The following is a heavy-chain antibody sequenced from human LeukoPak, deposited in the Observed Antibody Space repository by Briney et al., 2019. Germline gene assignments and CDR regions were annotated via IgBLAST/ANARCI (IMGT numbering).Heavy chain of an antibody. J-gene: IGHJ5*02. CDR2: INHSGST. CDR1: GGSFSGYY. Sequence: SETLSLTCAVYGGSFSGYYWSWIRQPPGKGLEWIGEINHSGSTNYNPSLKSRVTISVDTSKNQFPLKLSSVTAADTAVYYCARRRIFYYGSGSSNWFDPWGQGTLVTVSS. CDR3: ARRRIFYYGSGSSNWFDP. D-gene: IGHD3-10*01. V-gene: IGHV4-34*01.